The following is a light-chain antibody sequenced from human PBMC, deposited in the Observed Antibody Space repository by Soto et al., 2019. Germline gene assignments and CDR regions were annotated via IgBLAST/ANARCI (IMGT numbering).Light chain of an antibody. CDR3: LQYKSYPVT. V-gene: IGKV1-17*03. CDR1: QDINKS. CDR2: AAS. J-gene: IGKJ4*01. Sequence: IQMTQSPSAMPASVGDRATITFRPSQDINKSLVWFQQKPGKVPKRLIYAASSLRSGVPSRFSGSGSGTEFTLTISSLQPEDSASYYCLQYKSYPVTFGGGTKVDIK.